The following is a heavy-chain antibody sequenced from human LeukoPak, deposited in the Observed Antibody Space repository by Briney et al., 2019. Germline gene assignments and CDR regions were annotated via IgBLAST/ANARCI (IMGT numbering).Heavy chain of an antibody. V-gene: IGHV3-21*01. Sequence: GGSLRLSCAASGFTFSSYSMNWVRQAPGKGPEWVSSISSSSSYIYYADSVKGRFTISRDNAKNSLYLQMNSLRAEDTAVYYCARGGRYSYGHNYWGQGTLVTVSS. CDR3: ARGGRYSYGHNY. J-gene: IGHJ4*02. D-gene: IGHD5-18*01. CDR2: ISSSSSYI. CDR1: GFTFSSYS.